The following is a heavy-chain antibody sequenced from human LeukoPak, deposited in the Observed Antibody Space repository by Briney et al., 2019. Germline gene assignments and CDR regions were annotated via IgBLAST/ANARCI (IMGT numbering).Heavy chain of an antibody. CDR2: INPNSGDT. J-gene: IGHJ4*02. CDR3: AKTDPSLGVDY. D-gene: IGHD2-21*02. V-gene: IGHV1-2*02. Sequence: ASVKVSCKASGYAFTGYYMHWVRQAPGQGLEWMGWINPNSGDTHYAQKFQGRVTMTRDTSISTAYIELSRLRSDDTAVYYCAKTDPSLGVDYWGQGTLVTVSS. CDR1: GYAFTGYY.